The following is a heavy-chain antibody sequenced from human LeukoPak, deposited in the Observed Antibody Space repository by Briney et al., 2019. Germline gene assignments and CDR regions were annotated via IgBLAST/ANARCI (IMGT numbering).Heavy chain of an antibody. CDR2: ISWDGGTT. J-gene: IGHJ4*02. D-gene: IGHD2-21*02. CDR1: GFTFDDYT. Sequence: GGSLRLSCAAPGFTFDDYTMHWVRQAPGKGLEWVSLISWDGGTTYYTDSVKGRFTISRDNSKNSLYLQLNSLRTEDTALYYCAKESVVTAAFDYWGQGTLVTVSS. V-gene: IGHV3-43*01. CDR3: AKESVVTAAFDY.